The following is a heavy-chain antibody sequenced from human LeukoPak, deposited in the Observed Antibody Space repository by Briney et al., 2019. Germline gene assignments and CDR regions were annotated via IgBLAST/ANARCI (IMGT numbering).Heavy chain of an antibody. V-gene: IGHV3-23*01. Sequence: ISGFGTSTYYADSVRGRFTISRDNSKSTLYLHMNSLRAEDTAVYYCARENPIHFDYWGQGTLVTVSS. J-gene: IGHJ4*02. CDR3: ARENPIHFDY. CDR2: ISGFGTST.